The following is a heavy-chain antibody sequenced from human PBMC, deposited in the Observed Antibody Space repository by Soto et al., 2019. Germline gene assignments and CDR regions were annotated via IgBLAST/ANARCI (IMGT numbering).Heavy chain of an antibody. J-gene: IGHJ4*02. CDR1: GGSFSGYY. CDR3: ARRDYSSSSEFDY. CDR2: INHSGST. Sequence: SETLSLTCAVYGGSFSGYYWSWIRQPPGKGLEWIGEINHSGSTNYNPSLKSRVTISLDSSKNQFSLKLSSMTVAYTAVYYCARRDYSSSSEFDYWGQGTLVTVSS. D-gene: IGHD6-6*01. V-gene: IGHV4-34*01.